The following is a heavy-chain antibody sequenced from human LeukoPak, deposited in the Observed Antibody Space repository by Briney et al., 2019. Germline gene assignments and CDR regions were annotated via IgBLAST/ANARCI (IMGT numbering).Heavy chain of an antibody. Sequence: SVKVSCTASGGTFSSYAISWVRQAPGQGLEWMGGIIPIFGTANYAQKFQGRVTITADESTSTAYMELSSLRSEDTAVYYCARGIVVVPAAPPYGMDVWGQGTTVTVS. CDR1: GGTFSSYA. V-gene: IGHV1-69*13. CDR2: IIPIFGTA. CDR3: ARGIVVVPAAPPYGMDV. D-gene: IGHD2-2*01. J-gene: IGHJ6*02.